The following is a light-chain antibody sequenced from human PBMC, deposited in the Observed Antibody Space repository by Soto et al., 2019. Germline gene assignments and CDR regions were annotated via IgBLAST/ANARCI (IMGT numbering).Light chain of an antibody. Sequence: EIVVTQSPATLSGSPGERVTLSCRASQFVSSRLAWYQQRPGQVPRLLIYVAATRATGVPARFSGGGSGTEFTLTITSLKSEDSAVDYCQQYNNWPRTFGQGIKVEIK. CDR3: QQYNNWPRT. CDR1: QFVSSR. CDR2: VAA. J-gene: IGKJ1*01. V-gene: IGKV3D-15*01.